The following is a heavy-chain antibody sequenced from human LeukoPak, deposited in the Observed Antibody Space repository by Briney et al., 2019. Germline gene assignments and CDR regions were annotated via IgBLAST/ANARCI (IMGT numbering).Heavy chain of an antibody. CDR3: ARRSDSGSDDGEDYFDF. CDR2: MYYDGST. D-gene: IGHD1-26*01. V-gene: IGHV4-39*01. CDR1: AGSIFSTTFY. J-gene: IGHJ4*02. Sequence: PSETLSLTCSVSAGSIFSTTFYWGWIRQPPGKGLEWIGSMYYDGSTYYNPSLKSRVSISVDTSNNQFSLELTSVTAADTAVYFCARRSDSGSDDGEDYFDFWGQGTLVTVSS.